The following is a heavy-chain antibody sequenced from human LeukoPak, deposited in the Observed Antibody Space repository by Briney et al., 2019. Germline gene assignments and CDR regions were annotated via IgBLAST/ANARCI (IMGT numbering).Heavy chain of an antibody. CDR3: AKDLSSGWYG. V-gene: IGHV3-9*01. CDR2: ISWNSGSI. D-gene: IGHD6-19*01. J-gene: IGHJ4*02. Sequence: GRSLRLSCAASGFTFDDYAMHWVRQAPGKGLEWVSGISWNSGSIGYADSVKGRFTISRDNAKNSLYLQMNSLRAEDTALYYCAKDLSSGWYGWGQGTLVTVSS. CDR1: GFTFDDYA.